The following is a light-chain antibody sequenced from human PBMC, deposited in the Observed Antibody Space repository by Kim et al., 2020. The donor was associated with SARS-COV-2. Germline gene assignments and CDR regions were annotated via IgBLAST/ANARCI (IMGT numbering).Light chain of an antibody. CDR1: SANIGAGYD. J-gene: IGLJ2*01. CDR3: QSYDSSLSGYVV. Sequence: VTISCTESSANIGAGYDVHWYQQLPGTAPKLLIYGNSNRPSGVPDRFSGSKSGTSASLAITGLQAEDEADYYCQSYDSSLSGYVVFGGGTQLTVL. V-gene: IGLV1-40*01. CDR2: GNS.